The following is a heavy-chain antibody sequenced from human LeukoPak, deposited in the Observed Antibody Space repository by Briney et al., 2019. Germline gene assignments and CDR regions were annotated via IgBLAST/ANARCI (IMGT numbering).Heavy chain of an antibody. J-gene: IGHJ4*02. V-gene: IGHV3-48*04. CDR1: GFTFSSYW. CDR3: ARDRGVVIAAMGYYFDY. Sequence: PGGSLRLSCAASGFTFSSYWMSWVRQAPGKGLEWISYITNNDNTIYYADSVKGRFTISRDNAKNSLYLQMNSLRAEDTAVYYCARDRGVVIAAMGYYFDYWGQGTLVTVSS. CDR2: ITNNDNTI. D-gene: IGHD2-15*01.